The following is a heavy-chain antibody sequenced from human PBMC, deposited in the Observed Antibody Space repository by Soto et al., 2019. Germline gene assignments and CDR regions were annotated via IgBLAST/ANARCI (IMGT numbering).Heavy chain of an antibody. V-gene: IGHV3-23*01. Sequence: GGSLRLSCAASGFTFSSYGMSWVRQAPGKGLEWVSSISGGGGSTYYADSVKGRFTISRDNSKNTLYLQVSSLRAEDTAVYYCARELVVGPAEYFQHWGQGTLVTVSS. CDR2: ISGGGGST. D-gene: IGHD3-22*01. J-gene: IGHJ1*01. CDR3: ARELVVGPAEYFQH. CDR1: GFTFSSYG.